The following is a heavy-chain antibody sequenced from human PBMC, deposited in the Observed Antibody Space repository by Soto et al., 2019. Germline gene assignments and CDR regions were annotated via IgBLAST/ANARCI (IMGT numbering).Heavy chain of an antibody. CDR3: ARSGTYSFDY. V-gene: IGHV1-8*01. CDR2: MNPGSGDT. CDR1: GYTFTNND. D-gene: IGHD1-26*01. J-gene: IGHJ4*02. Sequence: GASVKVSCKASGYTFTNNDVSWVRQATGQGLEWMGWMNPGSGDTGYAQKFQGRVTMTRDISIVTAYMELTSLTSEDTAIYYCARSGTYSFDYWGQGTLVTVSS.